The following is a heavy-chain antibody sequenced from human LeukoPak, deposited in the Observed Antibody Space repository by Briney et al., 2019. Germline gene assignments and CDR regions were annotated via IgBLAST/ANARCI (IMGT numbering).Heavy chain of an antibody. J-gene: IGHJ4*02. CDR2: ISAYNGNT. CDR1: GYTFTSYA. D-gene: IGHD3-16*01. Sequence: ASLKVSCKASGYTFTSYAMNWVRQAPGQGLEWMGWISAYNGNTNYAQKLQGRVTMTTDTSTSTAYMELRSLRSDDTAVYYCARRAWGLGPYDYWGQGTLVTVSS. V-gene: IGHV1-18*01. CDR3: ARRAWGLGPYDY.